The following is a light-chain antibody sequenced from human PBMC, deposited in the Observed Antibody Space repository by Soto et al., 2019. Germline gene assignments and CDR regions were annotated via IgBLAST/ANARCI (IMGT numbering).Light chain of an antibody. CDR1: QSVSSN. J-gene: IGKJ5*01. V-gene: IGKV3-15*01. Sequence: EIVMTQSPATLSVSPGERATLSCRASQSVSSNLAWYLQKPGQSPRLLIYGASTRATGTPARFSGSGSGTEFTLTISSLQSEDFAVYYCQQYKNWPPITFGQGTRLEIK. CDR3: QQYKNWPPIT. CDR2: GAS.